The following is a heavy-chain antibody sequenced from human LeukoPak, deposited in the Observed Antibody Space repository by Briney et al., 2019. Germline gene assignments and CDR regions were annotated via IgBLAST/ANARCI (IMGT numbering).Heavy chain of an antibody. Sequence: GGSLRLSCVASGFPFSSYWMTWVRQAPGKGLEWVANIKQDGSKKSYVDSVKGRFTISRDNAKNSLYLQMNSLRAEDTAIYYCTRVGYIDEGIDYWGQGTQVTVSS. CDR2: IKQDGSKK. J-gene: IGHJ4*02. V-gene: IGHV3-7*04. CDR3: TRVGYIDEGIDY. D-gene: IGHD5-24*01. CDR1: GFPFSSYW.